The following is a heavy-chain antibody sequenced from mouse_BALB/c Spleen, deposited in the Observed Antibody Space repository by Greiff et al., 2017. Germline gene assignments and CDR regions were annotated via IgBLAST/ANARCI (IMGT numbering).Heavy chain of an antibody. D-gene: IGHD2-4*01. V-gene: IGHV14-3*02. CDR3: DRDYEYDGGWYFDV. J-gene: IGHJ1*01. CDR1: GFNFKDTY. CDR2: IDPANGNT. Sequence: EVQLQQSGAELVKPGASVKLSCTASGFNFKDTYMHWVKQRPEQGLEWIGRIDPANGNTKYDPKFQGKATITADTSSNTAYLQLSSLTSEDTAVYYCDRDYEYDGGWYFDVWGEGTTVTVSS.